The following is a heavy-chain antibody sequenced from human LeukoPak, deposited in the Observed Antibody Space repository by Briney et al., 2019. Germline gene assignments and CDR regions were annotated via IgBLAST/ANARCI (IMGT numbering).Heavy chain of an antibody. CDR3: ARGTKWEPRDY. CDR2: ISISGSTI. V-gene: IGHV3-11*04. CDR1: GFTFSDYY. Sequence: GGSLRLSCAASGFTFSDYYMSWIRQAPGKGLEWVSSISISGSTIYYADSVKGRFTISRDNAKNSLYLQMNSLRAEDTAVYYCARGTKWEPRDYWGQGTLVTVSS. J-gene: IGHJ4*02. D-gene: IGHD1-26*01.